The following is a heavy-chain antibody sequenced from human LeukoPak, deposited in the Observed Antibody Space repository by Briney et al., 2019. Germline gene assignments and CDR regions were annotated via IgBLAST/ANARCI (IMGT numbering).Heavy chain of an antibody. CDR2: IYTTGST. J-gene: IGHJ3*02. V-gene: IGHV4-61*02. D-gene: IGHD3-9*01. Sequence: SETLSLTCTVSGGSISSGSYYWSWIRQPAGKGLDWIGRIYTTGSTNYNPSLKSRVTISVDTSKNQFSLKLSSVTAADTAVYYCARDNRYYDILTGYQDDAFDIWGQGTMVTVSS. CDR3: ARDNRYYDILTGYQDDAFDI. CDR1: GGSISSGSYY.